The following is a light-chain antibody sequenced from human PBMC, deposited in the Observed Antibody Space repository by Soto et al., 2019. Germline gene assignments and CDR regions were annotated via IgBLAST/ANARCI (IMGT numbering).Light chain of an antibody. CDR3: QQRSNWPIIT. CDR1: QSVSRY. CDR2: DTY. V-gene: IGKV3-11*01. Sequence: EIVLTQSPATLSLSPGERATLSCRASQSVSRYLAWYQQKPGQAPRLLISDTYHRATGIPARFSGSGSGTDFTLPISSLESEDFAVHYCQQRSNWPIITFGQGTRLEI. J-gene: IGKJ5*01.